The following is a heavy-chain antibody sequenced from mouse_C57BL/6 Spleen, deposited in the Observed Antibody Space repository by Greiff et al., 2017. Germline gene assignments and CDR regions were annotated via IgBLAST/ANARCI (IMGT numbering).Heavy chain of an antibody. J-gene: IGHJ4*01. Sequence: VQLQQPGPELVKPGASVTLSCKASGYTFTSYWMHWVKQRPGQGLEWIGMIHPNSGSTNYNEKFRSKATMTVDKSSSTAYMQLSIQTSEYSAVYCGARSWTGFYAMDYWGQGTSVTVSS. CDR3: ARSWTGFYAMDY. CDR2: IHPNSGST. V-gene: IGHV1-64*01. CDR1: GYTFTSYW.